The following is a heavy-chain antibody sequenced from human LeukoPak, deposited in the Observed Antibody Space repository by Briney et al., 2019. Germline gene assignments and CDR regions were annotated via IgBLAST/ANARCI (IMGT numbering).Heavy chain of an antibody. Sequence: PGGSLRLSCAASGFTFSSYAMSWVRQAPGKGLEWVSAISGSGGSTYYADSVKGRLTISRDNSKNTLYLQMNSLRAEDTAVYYCTGGRTYYYDSSGYYVGAVYWGQGTLVTVSS. CDR1: GFTFSSYA. D-gene: IGHD3-22*01. CDR2: ISGSGGST. V-gene: IGHV3-23*01. CDR3: TGGRTYYYDSSGYYVGAVY. J-gene: IGHJ4*02.